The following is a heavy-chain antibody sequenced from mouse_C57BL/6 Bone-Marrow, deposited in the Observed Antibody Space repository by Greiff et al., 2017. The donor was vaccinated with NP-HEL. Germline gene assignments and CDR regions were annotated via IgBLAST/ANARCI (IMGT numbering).Heavy chain of an antibody. V-gene: IGHV5-6*01. CDR1: GFTFSSYG. J-gene: IGHJ2*01. CDR3: ARRGDVYYFDY. CDR2: ISSGGSYT. D-gene: IGHD3-3*01. Sequence: VQLKQSGGDLVKPGGSLKLSCAASGFTFSSYGMSWVRQTPDKRLEWVATISSGGSYTYYPDSVKGRFTISRDNAKNTLYLQMSSLESEDTAMYYCARRGDVYYFDYWGQGTTLTVSS.